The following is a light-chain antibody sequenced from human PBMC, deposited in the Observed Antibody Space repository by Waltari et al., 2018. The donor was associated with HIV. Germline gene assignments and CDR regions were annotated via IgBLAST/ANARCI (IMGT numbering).Light chain of an antibody. J-gene: IGKJ1*01. CDR1: QSVSSN. V-gene: IGKV3-15*01. Sequence: EIALMPAPATLSVSTGDRATLSYRASQSVSSNLAWYQHKPCQAPMPLIYGASISATGIPARFSGSESGTVFTLTIRRLHSEDFAVYYWQQYNNWLRTFGQGP. CDR2: GAS. CDR3: QQYNNWLRT.